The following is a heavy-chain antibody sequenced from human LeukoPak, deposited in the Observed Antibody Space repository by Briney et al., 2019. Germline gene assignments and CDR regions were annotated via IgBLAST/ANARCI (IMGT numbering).Heavy chain of an antibody. Sequence: GGSLRLSCAASGFTFSSYAMHWVRQAPGKGLEWVAVISYDGSNKYYADSVKGRFTISRDNSKNTLYLQMNSLRAEDTAVYYCARVPYFTYAFDMWGQGTMVTVSS. V-gene: IGHV3-30-3*01. J-gene: IGHJ3*02. CDR2: ISYDGSNK. D-gene: IGHD2/OR15-2a*01. CDR1: GFTFSSYA. CDR3: ARVPYFTYAFDM.